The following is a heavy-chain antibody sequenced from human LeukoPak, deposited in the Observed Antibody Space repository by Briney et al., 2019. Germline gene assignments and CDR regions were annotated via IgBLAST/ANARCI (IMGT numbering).Heavy chain of an antibody. D-gene: IGHD5-12*01. V-gene: IGHV3-30*09. J-gene: IGHJ4*02. CDR2: ISSDGNSK. CDR3: VSPTADYPFLYYFDS. Sequence: KSGGSLRLSCAASGFSFSSYSIHWVRQAPGKGLEWVAVISSDGNSKNFALSVKGRFAISRDNSKNTLFLQMNNLRSEDTALYYCVSPTADYPFLYYFDSWGQGTLVTVSS. CDR1: GFSFSSYS.